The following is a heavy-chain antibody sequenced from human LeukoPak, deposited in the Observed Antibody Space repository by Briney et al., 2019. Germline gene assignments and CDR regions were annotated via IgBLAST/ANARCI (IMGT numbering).Heavy chain of an antibody. D-gene: IGHD3-3*01. J-gene: IGHJ4*02. Sequence: SEILSLTCTVSGYSIRSGDYWGWIRQPPGKGLEWIGNIYHSGSTYYNPSLKSRVIISVDTSKNHFSLKLSSVTAADTAVYYCARAPNYDFWSGYLDYWGQGTLVTVSS. CDR1: GYSIRSGDY. CDR2: IYHSGST. V-gene: IGHV4-38-2*02. CDR3: ARAPNYDFWSGYLDY.